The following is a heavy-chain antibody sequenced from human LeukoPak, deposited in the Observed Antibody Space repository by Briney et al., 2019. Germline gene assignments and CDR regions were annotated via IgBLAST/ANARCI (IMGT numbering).Heavy chain of an antibody. J-gene: IGHJ4*02. CDR3: AKFRGYSYGPIGY. Sequence: GGSLRLSCAASGFTFSSYWMHWVRQAPGKGLVWVSRINSDGSSTTYADSVKGRFTISRDNAKSTLYLQMNSLRAEDTAVYYCAKFRGYSYGPIGYWGQGTLVTVSS. CDR2: INSDGSST. CDR1: GFTFSSYW. V-gene: IGHV3-74*01. D-gene: IGHD5-18*01.